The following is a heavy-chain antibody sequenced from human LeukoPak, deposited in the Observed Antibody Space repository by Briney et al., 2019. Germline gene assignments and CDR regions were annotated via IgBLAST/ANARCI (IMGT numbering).Heavy chain of an antibody. V-gene: IGHV3-23*01. D-gene: IGHD1-26*01. CDR2: ISGSGGRS. J-gene: IGHJ4*02. CDR3: ARGGSYPGC. Sequence: GGSLRLSCVVSGFTFSDYAMSWVRQAPGKGLEWVSTISGSGGRSYSEDPVKGRFTISRDNSRNTLYLQMNSLRVEDTAIYYCARGGSYPGCWGQGTLVTVSS. CDR1: GFTFSDYA.